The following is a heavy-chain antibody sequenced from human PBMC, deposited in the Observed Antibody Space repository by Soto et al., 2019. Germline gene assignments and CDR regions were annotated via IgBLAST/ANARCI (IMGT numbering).Heavy chain of an antibody. CDR2: IYTSGST. D-gene: IGHD6-13*01. V-gene: IGHV4-61*02. Sequence: TLSLTCSVSGGSISSGYYYWSWIRQPPGKGLEWIGRIYTSGSTNYNPSLKSRVTMSVDTSKNQFSLRLTSVTAADTAVYYCARAAGGSWYDYWGQGTLVTVSS. CDR3: ARAAGGSWYDY. J-gene: IGHJ4*02. CDR1: GGSISSGYYY.